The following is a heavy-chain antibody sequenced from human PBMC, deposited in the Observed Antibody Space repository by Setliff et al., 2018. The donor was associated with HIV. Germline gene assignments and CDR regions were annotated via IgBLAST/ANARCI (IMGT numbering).Heavy chain of an antibody. CDR2: IRGKAYGGTT. Sequence: GGSLRLSCAASGFTFSNAWMNWVRQAPGKGLEWVGFIRGKAYGGTTQYAASVKDRFTISRDDSKSIAYLQMNSLKTDDTAVYYCTRRYYDNSGSFRYWGQGTLVTVSS. CDR1: GFTFSNAW. V-gene: IGHV3-49*04. CDR3: TRRYYDNSGSFRY. D-gene: IGHD3-22*01. J-gene: IGHJ4*02.